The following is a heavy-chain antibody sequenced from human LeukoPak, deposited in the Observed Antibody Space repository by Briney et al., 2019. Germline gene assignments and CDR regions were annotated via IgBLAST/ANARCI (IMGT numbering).Heavy chain of an antibody. CDR1: GFTVSSNY. J-gene: IGHJ1*01. D-gene: IGHD1-26*01. Sequence: GGSLRLSCAASGFTVSSNYVSWVRQAPGRGLEWVSVIYSDGDTYYGDSVKGRFTISRDNSKNTLYLQMNSLRAEDTAVYYCAKSIVGATNAEYFQHWGQGTLVTVSS. CDR3: AKSIVGATNAEYFQH. V-gene: IGHV3-66*01. CDR2: IYSDGDT.